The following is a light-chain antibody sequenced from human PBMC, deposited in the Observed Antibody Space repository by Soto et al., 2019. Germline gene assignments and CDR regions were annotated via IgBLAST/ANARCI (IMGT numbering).Light chain of an antibody. CDR3: QQYKIYSQT. CDR2: DAS. V-gene: IGKV1-5*01. J-gene: IGKJ1*01. CDR1: QSISNW. Sequence: DIQMTQSPSTLSASLGDRVTITCRASQSISNWLAWYQQRPGKAPKLLIYDASTLESVVPSRFSGSGSGTEFTLTISILQPDDFATYYCQQYKIYSQTFGQGTKVDIK.